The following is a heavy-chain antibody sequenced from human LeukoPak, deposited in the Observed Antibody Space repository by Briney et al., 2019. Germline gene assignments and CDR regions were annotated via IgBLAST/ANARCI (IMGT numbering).Heavy chain of an antibody. CDR2: IYYSGST. J-gene: IGHJ4*02. D-gene: IGHD3-10*01. V-gene: IGHV4-31*03. CDR1: GGSISNGGYY. Sequence: SETLSLTCTVSGGSISNGGYYWSWIRQHPGKGLEWIGYIYYSGSTYYNPSLKSRVTISVDTSKNQFSLKLSSVAAADTAVYYCASYGSGAFLYWGQGTLLTVSS. CDR3: ASYGSGAFLY.